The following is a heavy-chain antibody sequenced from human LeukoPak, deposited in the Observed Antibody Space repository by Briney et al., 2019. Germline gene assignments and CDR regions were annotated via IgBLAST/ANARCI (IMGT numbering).Heavy chain of an antibody. CDR2: IYYKGIT. D-gene: IGHD6-19*01. CDR1: GGSISGYH. CDR3: ARVVRYSSGWYTQFYYYYGMDV. V-gene: IGHV4-59*01. Sequence: PSETLSLTCVVSGGSISGYHWSWIRQPPGKGLEWIGYIYYKGITNYNPPLKSRVTISVDTSKNQFSLKLSSVTAADTAVYYCARVVRYSSGWYTQFYYYYGMDVWGQGTTVTVSS. J-gene: IGHJ6*02.